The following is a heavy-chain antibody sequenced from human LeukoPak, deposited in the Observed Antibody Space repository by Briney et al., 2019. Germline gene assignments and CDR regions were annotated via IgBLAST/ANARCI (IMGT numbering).Heavy chain of an antibody. J-gene: IGHJ3*01. V-gene: IGHV4-39*07. Sequence: SETLSLTCSVSGGSISRSTYYWGWIRQTPGKGLEWIESAFYSGVTYYNPSLRGRVTISVDMSKNQFSLKLTSVTAADTAVYFCATDRGGLNGAFNFWGQGTKVTVSS. CDR1: GGSISRSTYY. CDR3: ATDRGGLNGAFNF. D-gene: IGHD3-10*01. CDR2: AFYSGVT.